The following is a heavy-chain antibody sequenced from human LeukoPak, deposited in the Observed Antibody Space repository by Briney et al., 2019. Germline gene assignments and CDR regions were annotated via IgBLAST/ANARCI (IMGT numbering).Heavy chain of an antibody. Sequence: ASVKVSCKASGYTFTSYDINWVRQATGQGLEWMGWMNPNSGNTGYAQKFQGRVTMTRNTSISTAYMELSSLGSEDMAVYYCARGVGIXXLIDYWGQGTLVTVSS. J-gene: IGHJ4*02. CDR1: GYTFTSYD. D-gene: IGHD3-22*01. CDR2: MNPNSGNT. CDR3: ARGVGIXXLIDY. V-gene: IGHV1-8*01.